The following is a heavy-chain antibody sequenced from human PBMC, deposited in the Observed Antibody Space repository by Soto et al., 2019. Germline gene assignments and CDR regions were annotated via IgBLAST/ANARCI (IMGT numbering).Heavy chain of an antibody. CDR3: AIRASYYDSSGYFDY. CDR1: GFTFSSYW. Sequence: AGGSLRLSCAASGFTFSSYWMHWVRQAPGKGLVWVSRINSDGSSTSYADSVKGRFTISRDNAKNTLYLQMNSLRAEDTAVYYWAIRASYYDSSGYFDYWGQGTLVTVSS. D-gene: IGHD3-22*01. J-gene: IGHJ4*02. V-gene: IGHV3-74*01. CDR2: INSDGSST.